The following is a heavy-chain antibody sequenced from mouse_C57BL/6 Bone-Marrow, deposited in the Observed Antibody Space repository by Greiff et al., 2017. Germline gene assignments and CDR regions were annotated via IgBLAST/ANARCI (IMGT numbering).Heavy chain of an antibody. D-gene: IGHD3-3*01. CDR3: ARQGCWFAY. V-gene: IGHV5-6*01. CDR1: GFTFSSYG. CDR2: ISSGGSYT. Sequence: EVQLVESGGDLVKPGGSLKLSCAASGFTFSSYGMSWVRQTPDKRLEWVATISSGGSYTYYPDSVKGRFTISRDNAKNTLYLQMSSLKSEDTAMYYCARQGCWFAYWGQGTLVTVSA. J-gene: IGHJ3*01.